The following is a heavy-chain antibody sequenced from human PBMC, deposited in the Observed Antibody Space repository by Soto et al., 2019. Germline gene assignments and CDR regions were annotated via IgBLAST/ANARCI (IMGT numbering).Heavy chain of an antibody. V-gene: IGHV4-39*01. CDR1: GGPISSGDYW. D-gene: IGHD6-13*01. Sequence: QLQLQESGPGLVKPAETLSLTCTVSGGPISSGDYWWGWIRQPPGKGLEWIGTIFYLGTTYYTPYLTSRVHISVDTYKNQFSLNLNSVTAADTALYYYARQRGRGSWSYAHWGQGTLVTVSS. CDR3: ARQRGRGSWSYAH. CDR2: IFYLGTT. J-gene: IGHJ4*02.